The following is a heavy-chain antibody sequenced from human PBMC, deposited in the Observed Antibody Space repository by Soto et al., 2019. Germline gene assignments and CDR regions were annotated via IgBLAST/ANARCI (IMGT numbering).Heavy chain of an antibody. Sequence: QVQLVESGGGVVQPGRSLRLSCAASGFTFSSYGMHWVRQAPGKGLEWVAVISYDGSNKYYADSVKGRFTISRDNSKNTQKQKMNIRRAGDKAVYICVKAKVDIEVVVAALEGGMDVWGQGTTVTVSS. CDR3: VKAKVDIEVVVAALEGGMDV. CDR2: ISYDGSNK. J-gene: IGHJ6*02. V-gene: IGHV3-30*18. D-gene: IGHD2-15*01. CDR1: GFTFSSYG.